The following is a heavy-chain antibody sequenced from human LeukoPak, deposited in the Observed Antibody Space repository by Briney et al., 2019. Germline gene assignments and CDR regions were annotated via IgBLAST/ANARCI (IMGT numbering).Heavy chain of an antibody. V-gene: IGHV1-2*06. CDR2: INPNSGGT. CDR3: ARDYTMVRGVIDY. D-gene: IGHD3-10*01. CDR1: GYTFTGYY. Sequence: ASVKVSCKASGYTFTGYYMHWVRQAPGQGLEWMGRINPNSGGTNYAQKFQGRVTMTRDTSISTAYMELSRLRSDDTAVYYCARDYTMVRGVIDYWGQGTLVTVSS. J-gene: IGHJ4*02.